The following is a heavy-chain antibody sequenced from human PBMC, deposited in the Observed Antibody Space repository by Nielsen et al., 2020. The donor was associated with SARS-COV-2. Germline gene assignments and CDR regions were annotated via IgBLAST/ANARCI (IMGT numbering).Heavy chain of an antibody. CDR3: ARDGVVRGDALDL. V-gene: IGHV3-30*03. J-gene: IGHJ3*01. D-gene: IGHD3-10*01. Sequence: GESLKISCAASGFTFSSYWMSWVRQAPGKGLEWVAVISYDGSNKYYADSVKGRFTISRDNSKNTLYLQMNSLRAEDTAVYYCARDGVVRGDALDLWGQGTMVTVSS. CDR1: GFTFSSYW. CDR2: ISYDGSNK.